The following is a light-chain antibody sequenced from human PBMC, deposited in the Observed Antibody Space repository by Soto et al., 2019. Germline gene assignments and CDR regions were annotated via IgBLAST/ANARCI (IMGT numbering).Light chain of an antibody. J-gene: IGKJ5*01. Sequence: QSPGTLSLSPGERATLSCRASQSVINIYIAGYQQPPGQAPGLLIHGASRRGTGIPAWFSGSGSGTELTSTCGNVQSQDFSVYYCEQYNNWEPSTLGQPTRVEIK. V-gene: IGKV3-15*01. CDR2: GAS. CDR3: EQYNNWEPST. CDR1: QSVINI.